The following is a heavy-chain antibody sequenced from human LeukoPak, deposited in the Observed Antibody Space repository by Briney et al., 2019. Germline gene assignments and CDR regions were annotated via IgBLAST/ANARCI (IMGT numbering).Heavy chain of an antibody. Sequence: GGSLRLSCAASGFTFSSYGMHWVRQAPGRGLEWVAVISYDGSNKYYADSVKGRFTISRDNSKNTLYLQMNSLRAEDTAVYYCARDPDYWGQGTLVTVSS. CDR1: GFTFSSYG. J-gene: IGHJ4*02. CDR2: ISYDGSNK. V-gene: IGHV3-30*03. CDR3: ARDPDY.